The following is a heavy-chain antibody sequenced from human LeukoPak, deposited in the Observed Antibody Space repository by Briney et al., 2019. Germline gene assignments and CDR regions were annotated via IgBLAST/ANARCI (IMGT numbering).Heavy chain of an antibody. J-gene: IGHJ4*02. CDR3: ARTPRWGRYSDY. D-gene: IGHD3-16*01. Sequence: TSETLSLTCAVYGGSFSGYYWSWIRQPPGKGLEWIGEINHSGSTNYNPSLKSRVTISVDTSKNQFSLKLSSVTAADTAVYYCARTPRWGRYSDYWGQGTLVTVSS. CDR2: INHSGST. V-gene: IGHV4-34*01. CDR1: GGSFSGYY.